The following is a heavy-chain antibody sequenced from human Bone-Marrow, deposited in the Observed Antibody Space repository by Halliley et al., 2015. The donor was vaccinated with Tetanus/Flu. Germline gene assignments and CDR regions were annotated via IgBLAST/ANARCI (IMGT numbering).Heavy chain of an antibody. D-gene: IGHD6-19*01. J-gene: IGHJ6*02. CDR2: IIPYGNI. CDR3: ARGHRVSNGWGTYYNYGMDA. Sequence: TLSLTCAVYGGSFGDSGYYWNWCSQPPGKGLEWIGEIIPYGNINYNQSLQSRVTISVDTSKNQFSLKLSSVSAADTAVYYCARGHRVSNGWGTYYNYGMDAWGQGTAVSVSS. V-gene: IGHV4-34*01. CDR1: GGSFGDSGYY.